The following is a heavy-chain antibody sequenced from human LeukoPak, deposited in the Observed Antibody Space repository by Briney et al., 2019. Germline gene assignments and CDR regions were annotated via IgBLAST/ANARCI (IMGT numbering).Heavy chain of an antibody. CDR3: ARGLDYGDYIYAFDI. V-gene: IGHV4-34*01. CDR1: GGSFSGYY. Sequence: SETLSLTCAVYGGSFSGYYWSWIRQPPGKGLEWIGEINHSGSTNYNPSLKSRVTISVDTSKNQFSLKLSSVTAADTAVYYCARGLDYGDYIYAFDIWGQGTMVTVSS. CDR2: INHSGST. D-gene: IGHD4-17*01. J-gene: IGHJ3*02.